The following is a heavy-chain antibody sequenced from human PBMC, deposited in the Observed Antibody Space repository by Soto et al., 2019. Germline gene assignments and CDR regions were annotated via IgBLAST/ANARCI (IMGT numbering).Heavy chain of an antibody. V-gene: IGHV4-31*03. J-gene: IGHJ4*02. CDR1: GGSISSGGYY. CDR3: ARACAREAHYYDY. CDR2: IYYSGST. Sequence: SETLSLTCTVSGGSISSGGYYWSWIRQHPGKGLEWIGYIYYSGSTYYNPSLKSRVTISVDTSKNQFSLKLSSVTAADTAVYYCARACAREAHYYDYWGQGTLVTVSS.